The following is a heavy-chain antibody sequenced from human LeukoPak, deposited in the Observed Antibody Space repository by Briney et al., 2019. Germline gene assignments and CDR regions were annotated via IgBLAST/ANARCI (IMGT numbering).Heavy chain of an antibody. CDR2: ISYDGSNK. Sequence: GGSLRLSCAASGFTFSSYAMHWVRQAPGKGLEWVAVISYDGSNKYYADSVKGRFTISRDNSKNTLCLQMNSLRAEDTAVYYCARVGVSYCSSTSCYPDNWGQGTLVTVSS. D-gene: IGHD2-2*01. J-gene: IGHJ4*02. V-gene: IGHV3-30-3*01. CDR3: ARVGVSYCSSTSCYPDN. CDR1: GFTFSSYA.